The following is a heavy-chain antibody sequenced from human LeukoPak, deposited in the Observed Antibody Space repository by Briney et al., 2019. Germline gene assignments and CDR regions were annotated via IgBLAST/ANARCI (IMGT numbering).Heavy chain of an antibody. CDR1: GGSISNYS. CDR2: VFDSGGT. V-gene: IGHV4-59*01. CDR3: ARGYSSSWNYFDY. Sequence: SETLSLTCTVSGGSISNYSWSWIRQPPGKGLEWIGYVFDSGGTNYNPSLKSRVTISVDTSKKQFSLKLSSVTAADVAVYYCARGYSSSWNYFDYWGQGTLVTVSS. J-gene: IGHJ4*02. D-gene: IGHD6-13*01.